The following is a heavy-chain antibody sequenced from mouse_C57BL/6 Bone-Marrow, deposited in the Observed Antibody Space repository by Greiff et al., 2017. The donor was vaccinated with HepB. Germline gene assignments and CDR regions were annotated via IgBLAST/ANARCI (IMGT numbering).Heavy chain of an antibody. CDR2: ISSGSSTI. CDR3: ARTHYGSSWYFDY. V-gene: IGHV5-17*01. J-gene: IGHJ2*01. Sequence: EVQGVESGGGLVKPGGSLKLSCAASGFTFSDYGMHWVRQAPEKGLEWVAYISSGSSTIYYADKVKGRFTISRDNAKNTLFLQMTSLRSEDTAMYYCARTHYGSSWYFDYWGQGTTLTVSS. D-gene: IGHD1-1*01. CDR1: GFTFSDYG.